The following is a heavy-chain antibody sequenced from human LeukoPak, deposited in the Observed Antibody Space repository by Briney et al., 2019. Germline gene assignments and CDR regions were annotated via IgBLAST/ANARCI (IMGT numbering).Heavy chain of an antibody. V-gene: IGHV3-33*01. CDR1: GFSFSSYG. Sequence: GGSLRLSCAASGFSFSSYGMHWVRQAPGKGLEWVAVIWYDGSNKYYADSVKGRLTISRDNSKNTLYLQMNSLRAEDTAVYYCARGVVVVTAARWVNWFDPWGQGTLVTVSS. D-gene: IGHD2-21*02. CDR3: ARGVVVVTAARWVNWFDP. CDR2: IWYDGSNK. J-gene: IGHJ5*02.